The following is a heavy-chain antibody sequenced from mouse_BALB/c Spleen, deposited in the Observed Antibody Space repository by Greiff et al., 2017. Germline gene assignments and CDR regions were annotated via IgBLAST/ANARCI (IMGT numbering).Heavy chain of an antibody. Sequence: VQLKESGPGLVKPSQSLSLTCSVTGYSITSGYYWNWIRQFPGNKLEWMGYISYDGSNNYNPSLKNRISITRDTSKNQFFLKLNSVTTEDTATYYCARESYDGYYVAYWGQGTLVTVSA. CDR3: ARESYDGYYVAY. CDR1: GYSITSGYY. CDR2: ISYDGSN. J-gene: IGHJ3*01. V-gene: IGHV3-6*02. D-gene: IGHD2-3*01.